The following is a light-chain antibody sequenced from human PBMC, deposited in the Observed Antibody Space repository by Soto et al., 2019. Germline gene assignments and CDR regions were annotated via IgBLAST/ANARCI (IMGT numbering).Light chain of an antibody. CDR2: KAS. Sequence: DIEMTQSPSTPSASVGDRATITCRASQSITDWLAWYQQKPGKAPKFLIYKASNLEGGVPSRFSGSGSGTEFPLTISSVQPDDFATYYCQYWDDDSWTFGQGNKGEIK. J-gene: IGKJ1*01. CDR1: QSITDW. V-gene: IGKV1-5*03. CDR3: QYWDDDSWT.